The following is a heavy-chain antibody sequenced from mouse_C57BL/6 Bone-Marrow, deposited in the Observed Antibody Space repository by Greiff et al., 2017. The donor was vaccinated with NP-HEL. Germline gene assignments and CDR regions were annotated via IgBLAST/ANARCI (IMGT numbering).Heavy chain of an antibody. CDR1: GFTFTDYY. V-gene: IGHV7-3*01. J-gene: IGHJ4*01. D-gene: IGHD2-4*01. Sequence: VQLKESGGGLVQPGGSLSLSCAASGFTFTDYYMSWVRQPPGKALEWLGFIRNKANGYTTEYSASVKGRFTISRDNSQSILYLQMNALRAEDSATYYCARLYYDYDEAMDYWGQGTSVTVSS. CDR2: IRNKANGYTT. CDR3: ARLYYDYDEAMDY.